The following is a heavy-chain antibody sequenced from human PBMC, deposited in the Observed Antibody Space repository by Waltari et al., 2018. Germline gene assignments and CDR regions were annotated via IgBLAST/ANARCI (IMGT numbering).Heavy chain of an antibody. V-gene: IGHV4-38-2*01. CDR1: GYSISSGYY. Sequence: QVQLQESGPGLVKPSETLSLTCAVSGYSISSGYYWGWIRQPPGKGLEWIGSIYHSGSTYYNPSRKRRVTISVDTSKNQFSLKLSSVTAADTAVYYCARLGYCSGGSCYHHAFDIWGQGTMVTVSS. CDR3: ARLGYCSGGSCYHHAFDI. D-gene: IGHD2-15*01. CDR2: IYHSGST. J-gene: IGHJ3*02.